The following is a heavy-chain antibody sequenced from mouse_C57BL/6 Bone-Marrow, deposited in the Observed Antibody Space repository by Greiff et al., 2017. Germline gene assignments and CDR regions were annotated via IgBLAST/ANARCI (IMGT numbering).Heavy chain of an antibody. Sequence: VQLKESGPVLVKPGASVKMSCKASGYTFTDYYMNWVQQSHGKSLEWIGVINPYNGGTSYNQKFKGKATLTVDKSSSTAYMELNGLTSEDSAVYYDARNGSGLYYFDYWGQGTTLTVSS. V-gene: IGHV1-19*01. CDR3: ARNGSGLYYFDY. CDR1: GYTFTDYY. CDR2: INPYNGGT. J-gene: IGHJ2*01. D-gene: IGHD1-1*01.